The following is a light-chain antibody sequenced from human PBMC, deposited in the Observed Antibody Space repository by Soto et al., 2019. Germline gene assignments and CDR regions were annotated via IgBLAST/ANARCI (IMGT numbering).Light chain of an antibody. V-gene: IGKV3-11*01. Sequence: EIVLTQSPGTLSMSPGESATLSCRASQSVGIYLGWYQQRPGQAPRLLIYDASHRAAGIPARFSGSGSGTDFTLTINSLDPEYFAVYYCQHRYSWPPAFGQGTRLDI. J-gene: IGKJ5*01. CDR3: QHRYSWPPA. CDR1: QSVGIY. CDR2: DAS.